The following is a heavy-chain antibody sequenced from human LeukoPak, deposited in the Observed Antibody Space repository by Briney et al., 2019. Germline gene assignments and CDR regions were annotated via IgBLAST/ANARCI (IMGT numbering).Heavy chain of an antibody. CDR2: IWYDGSNK. V-gene: IGHV3-33*06. CDR1: GFTFSSYG. D-gene: IGHD3-10*01. J-gene: IGHJ6*03. CDR3: SKAGYYGSGTSRYYYYMDV. Sequence: GGSLRLSCAASGFTFSSYGMHWVRQAPGKGLEWVADIWYDGSNKYYADSVKGRFTISRDNSKNTLYLQMNSLRAEDTAVYYCSKAGYYGSGTSRYYYYMDVWGKGTTVTVSS.